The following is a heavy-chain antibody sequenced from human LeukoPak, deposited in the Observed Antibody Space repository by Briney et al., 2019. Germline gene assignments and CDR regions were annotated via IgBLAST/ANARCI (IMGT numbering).Heavy chain of an antibody. D-gene: IGHD3-10*01. CDR2: ISGSGGST. V-gene: IGHV3-23*01. J-gene: IGHJ6*02. CDR1: GFTFSSYA. CDR3: AKDRSYYGSGSPGYYYGMDV. Sequence: GGSLRLSCAASGFTFSSYAMSWVRQAPGKGLEWVSAISGSGGSTYYADSVKGRFTISRDNSKNTLYLQMNSLRAEDTAVYYCAKDRSYYGSGSPGYYYGMDVWGQGTTVTVSS.